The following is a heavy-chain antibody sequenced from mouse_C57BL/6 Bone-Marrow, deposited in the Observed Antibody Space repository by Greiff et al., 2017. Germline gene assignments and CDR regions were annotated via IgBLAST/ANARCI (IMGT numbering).Heavy chain of an antibody. V-gene: IGHV1-64*01. CDR1: GYTFTSYW. D-gene: IGHD1-1*01. CDR3: ASLYYYGSKGGY. CDR2: IHPNSGST. J-gene: IGHJ2*01. Sequence: QVQLQPPGAELVKPGASVKLSCKASGYTFTSYWMHWVKQRPGQGLEWIGMIHPNSGSTNYNEKFKSKATLTVDKSSSTAYMQLSSLTAEDSAVYYCASLYYYGSKGGYWGQGTTLTVSS.